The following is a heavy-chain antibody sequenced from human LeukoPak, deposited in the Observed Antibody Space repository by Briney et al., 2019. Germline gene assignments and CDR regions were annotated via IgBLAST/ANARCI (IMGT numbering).Heavy chain of an antibody. CDR3: ARNLYDEDAFDI. V-gene: IGHV4-59*01. CDR2: IYYSGST. Sequence: SETLSLTCTVSGGSISSYYWSWIRQPPGKGLEWIGYIYYSGSTNYNPSLKSRVTISVDTSKNQFSLKLSSVTAADTAVYYCARNLYDEDAFDIWGQGTMVTASS. CDR1: GGSISSYY. D-gene: IGHD3-22*01. J-gene: IGHJ3*02.